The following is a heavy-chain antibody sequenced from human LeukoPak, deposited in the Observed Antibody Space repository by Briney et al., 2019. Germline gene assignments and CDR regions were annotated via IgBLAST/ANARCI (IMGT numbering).Heavy chain of an antibody. V-gene: IGHV3-23*01. J-gene: IGHJ4*02. CDR3: AIDPNWGVDY. CDR2: VSGSGGGI. D-gene: IGHD7-27*01. Sequence: PGGSLRLSCAASGFTFSSYAISWVRQAPGKGLEWVSAVSGSGGGIHYADSVKGRFTISRDNSKNTLYLQMNSLRAEDTAVYYCAIDPNWGVDYWGQGVLVTVSS. CDR1: GFTFSSYA.